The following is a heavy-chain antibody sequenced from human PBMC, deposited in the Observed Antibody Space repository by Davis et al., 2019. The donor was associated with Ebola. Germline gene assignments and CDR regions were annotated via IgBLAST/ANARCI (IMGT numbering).Heavy chain of an antibody. V-gene: IGHV3-23*01. Sequence: GESLKISCAASGFTFSSYAMSWVRQAPGKGPEWVSGISGNGGSTYYADSVKGRFTISRDTSKKTLYLQMNSLRAEDTAVYFCAKRGDGYTFDYWGQGTPVTVSS. CDR2: ISGNGGST. J-gene: IGHJ4*02. CDR3: AKRGDGYTFDY. D-gene: IGHD5-24*01. CDR1: GFTFSSYA.